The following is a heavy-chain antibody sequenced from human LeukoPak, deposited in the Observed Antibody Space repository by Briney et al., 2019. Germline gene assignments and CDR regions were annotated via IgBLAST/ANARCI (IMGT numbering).Heavy chain of an antibody. CDR1: GGSISSGSYY. V-gene: IGHV4-61*02. D-gene: IGHD3-16*01. CDR2: IYTSGST. J-gene: IGHJ3*02. Sequence: SQTLSLTCTVSGGSISSGSYYWSWIRQPAGKGLEWIGRIYTSGSTNYNPSLNRRVTISVDTSQNQFSLRLSSVTAADTAVYYCARASEITAPNAFDIWGQGTMVTVSS. CDR3: ARASEITAPNAFDI.